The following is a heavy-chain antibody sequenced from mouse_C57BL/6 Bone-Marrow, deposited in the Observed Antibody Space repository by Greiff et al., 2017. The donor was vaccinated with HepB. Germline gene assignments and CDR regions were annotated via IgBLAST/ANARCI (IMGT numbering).Heavy chain of an antibody. CDR1: GYAFSSSW. CDR3: ASLMVNWYFDV. Sequence: QVQLKQSGPELVKPGASVKISCKASGYAFSSSWMNWVKQRPGKGLEWIGRIYPGDGDTNYNGKFKGKATLTADKSSSTAYMQLSSLTSEDSAVYFCASLMVNWYFDVWGTGTTVTVSS. D-gene: IGHD2-2*01. V-gene: IGHV1-82*01. J-gene: IGHJ1*03. CDR2: IYPGDGDT.